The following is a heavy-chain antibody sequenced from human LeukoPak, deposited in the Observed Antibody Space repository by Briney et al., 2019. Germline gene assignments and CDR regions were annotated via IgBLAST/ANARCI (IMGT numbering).Heavy chain of an antibody. CDR1: GGSFSDYY. CDR2: IDHREST. J-gene: IGHJ6*02. V-gene: IGHV4-34*01. Sequence: SETLSLTCAVYGGSFSDYYWSWIRQPPGKGLEWIGEIDHRESTTYNPSLKSRVTISVDTSKNEFSLKLNSVTAADTAVYYCASRMYYYYGMDVWGQGTTVIVSS. CDR3: ASRMYYYYGMDV.